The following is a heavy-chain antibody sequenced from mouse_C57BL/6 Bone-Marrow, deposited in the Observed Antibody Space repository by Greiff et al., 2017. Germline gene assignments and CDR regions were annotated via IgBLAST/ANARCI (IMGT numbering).Heavy chain of an antibody. CDR2: IYPGDGDT. CDR3: ARSDYGSSYGVAY. CDR1: GYAFSSYW. Sequence: VKLQESGAELVKPGASVKISCKASGYAFSSYWMNWVKQRPGKGLEWIGQIYPGDGDTNYNGKFKGKATLTADKSSSTAYMQLSSLTSEDSAVYFCARSDYGSSYGVAYWGQGTLVTVSA. V-gene: IGHV1-80*01. D-gene: IGHD1-1*01. J-gene: IGHJ3*01.